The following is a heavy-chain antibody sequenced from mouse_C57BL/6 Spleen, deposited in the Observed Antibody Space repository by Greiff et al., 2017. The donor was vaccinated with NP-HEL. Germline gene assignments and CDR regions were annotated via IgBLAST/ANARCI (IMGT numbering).Heavy chain of an antibody. V-gene: IGHV1-54*01. Sequence: QVQLKQSGAELVRPGTSVKVSCKASGYAFTNYLIEWVKQRPGQGLEWIGVINPGSGGTNYNEKFKGKATLTADKSSSTAYMQLSSLTSEDSAVYFCARSYDGYLDYWGQGTTLTVSS. J-gene: IGHJ2*01. CDR3: ARSYDGYLDY. CDR1: GYAFTNYL. D-gene: IGHD2-3*01. CDR2: INPGSGGT.